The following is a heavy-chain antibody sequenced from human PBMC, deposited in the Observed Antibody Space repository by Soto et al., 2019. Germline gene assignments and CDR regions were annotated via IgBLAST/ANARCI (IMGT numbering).Heavy chain of an antibody. CDR1: GGSISRYY. D-gene: IGHD5-12*01. Sequence: PSETLSLTCTVSGGSISRYYWSWIRQPPGKGLEWIGYIYYSGSTNYNPSLKSRVTISVDTSKNQFSLKLSSVTAADTAVYYCARSRVATLPRDYWGQGTLVTVSS. J-gene: IGHJ4*02. CDR3: ARSRVATLPRDY. CDR2: IYYSGST. V-gene: IGHV4-59*08.